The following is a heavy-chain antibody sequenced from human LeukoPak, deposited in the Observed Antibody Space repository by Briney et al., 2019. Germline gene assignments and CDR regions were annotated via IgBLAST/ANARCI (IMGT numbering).Heavy chain of an antibody. CDR3: ARGTMIVVVYGGNLFDP. J-gene: IGHJ5*02. Sequence: ASVKVSCKASGYTFTSYYMHWVRQAPGQGLEWMGIINPSGGSTSYAQKFQGRVTMTRDMSTSTVYMELSSLRSEDTAVYYCARGTMIVVVYGGNLFDPWGQGTLATVSS. CDR2: INPSGGST. D-gene: IGHD3-22*01. CDR1: GYTFTSYY. V-gene: IGHV1-46*01.